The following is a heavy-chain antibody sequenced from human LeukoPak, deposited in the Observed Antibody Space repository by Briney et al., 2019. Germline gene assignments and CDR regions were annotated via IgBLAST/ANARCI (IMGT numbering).Heavy chain of an antibody. CDR2: IYSGGST. J-gene: IGHJ4*02. CDR3: AKDINYYDSSGYYYLPDY. D-gene: IGHD3-22*01. CDR1: GFTVSSNY. V-gene: IGHV3-66*01. Sequence: GGSLRLSCAASGFTVSSNYMSWVRQAPGKGLEWVSVIYSGGSTYYADSVKGRFTISRDNSKNTLYLQMNSLRAEDTAVYYCAKDINYYDSSGYYYLPDYWGQGTLVTVSS.